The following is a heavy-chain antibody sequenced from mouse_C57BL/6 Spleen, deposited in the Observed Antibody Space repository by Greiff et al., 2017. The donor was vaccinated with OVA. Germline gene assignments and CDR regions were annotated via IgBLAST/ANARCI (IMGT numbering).Heavy chain of an antibody. J-gene: IGHJ1*03. CDR3: TCGNYGYFDV. V-gene: IGHV6-3*01. Sequence: EVKLLESGGGLVQPGGSMKLSCVASGFTFSNYWMNWVRQSPEKGLEWVAQIRLKSDNYATHYAESVQGRFTISRDDSKSSVYLQMNNLRAEDTGIYYCTCGNYGYFDVWGTGTTVTVSS. CDR1: GFTFSNYW. CDR2: IRLKSDNYAT. D-gene: IGHD1-1*02.